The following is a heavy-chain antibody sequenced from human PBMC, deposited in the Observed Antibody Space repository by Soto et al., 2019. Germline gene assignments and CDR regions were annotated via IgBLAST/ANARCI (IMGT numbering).Heavy chain of an antibody. D-gene: IGHD3-16*01. J-gene: IGHJ6*02. CDR1: GYNFTNYW. CDR2: IYPGDSDT. CDR3: AGGGVRFFVSRASHCDVKSF. Sequence: GESLKISCKGSGYNFTNYWIGWVRQMPGKGLESMGIIYPGDSDTRYSPSFQGQVTISADKSISTAYLQWSSLKASDTAMYYCAGGGVRFFVSRASHCDVKSFWARGSSVTGSS. V-gene: IGHV5-51*01.